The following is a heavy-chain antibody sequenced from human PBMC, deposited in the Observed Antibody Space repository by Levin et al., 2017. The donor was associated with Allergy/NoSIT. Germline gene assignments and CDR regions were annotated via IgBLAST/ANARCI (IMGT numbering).Heavy chain of an antibody. CDR2: ITHSSRT. D-gene: IGHD2-2*01. CDR1: FFPFRSSS. J-gene: IGHJ4*02. Sequence: LSLTCAASFFPFRSSSLLFFLPSPFQGLEWVSAITHSSRTYYADSVKGRFTVSRDNSKNTLYLQMNSLRADDTAVYYCAKEMTRVIPVFDYWGQGTLVTVSS. V-gene: IGHV3-23*01. CDR3: AKEMTRVIPVFDY.